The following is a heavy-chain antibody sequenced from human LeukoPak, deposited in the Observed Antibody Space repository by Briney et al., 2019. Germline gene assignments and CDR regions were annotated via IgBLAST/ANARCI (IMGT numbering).Heavy chain of an antibody. J-gene: IGHJ6*04. V-gene: IGHV3-21*01. CDR1: GFTFSSYS. CDR2: ISSSSSYI. CDR3: ARGPLKEYGMVV. Sequence: GGSLRLSCAASGFTFSSYSMNWVRQAPGKGLEWVSSISSSSSYIYYADSVKGRFTISRDNAKNSLYLQMNSLRAEDTAVYYCARGPLKEYGMVVWGKGTTVTVSS.